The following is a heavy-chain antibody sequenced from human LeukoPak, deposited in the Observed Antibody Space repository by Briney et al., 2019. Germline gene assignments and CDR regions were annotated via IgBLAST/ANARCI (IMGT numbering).Heavy chain of an antibody. CDR1: GFTFSGHW. CDR3: TRDRSRAEDD. Sequence: GGSLRLSCAASGFTFSGHWMSWVRPAPGEGLEWVANINQGGSDKYYVDSVKGRFTISRDNANNLLYLQMNSLRGEDTAVYYCTRDRSRAEDDWGQGTLVTVSS. J-gene: IGHJ4*02. V-gene: IGHV3-7*01. CDR2: INQGGSDK. D-gene: IGHD1-14*01.